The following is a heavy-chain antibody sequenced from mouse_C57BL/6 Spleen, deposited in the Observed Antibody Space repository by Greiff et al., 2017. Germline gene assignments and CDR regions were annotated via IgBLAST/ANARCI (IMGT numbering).Heavy chain of an antibody. D-gene: IGHD3-3*01. J-gene: IGHJ2*01. V-gene: IGHV1-26*01. CDR3: ARGRDLDY. CDR2: INPNNGGT. Sequence: EVQLQQSGPELVKPGASVKISCKASGYTFTDYYMNWVKQSHGKSLEWIGDINPNNGGTSYNQKFKGKATLTVDKSSSTAYMELRSLTSEDSAVYYCARGRDLDYWGQGTTLTVSS. CDR1: GYTFTDYY.